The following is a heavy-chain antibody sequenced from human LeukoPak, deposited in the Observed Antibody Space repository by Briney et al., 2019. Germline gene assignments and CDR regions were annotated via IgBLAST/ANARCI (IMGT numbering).Heavy chain of an antibody. Sequence: ASVKVSCKASGYTFTSYDINWVRQATGQGLEWMGWMNPNSGNTGYAQKFQGRVTITRNTSISTAYMELSSLRYEDTAVYYCCGGGTHFDYWGQGTLVTVSS. D-gene: IGHD3-16*01. J-gene: IGHJ4*02. CDR1: GYTFTSYD. CDR2: MNPNSGNT. CDR3: CGGGTHFDY. V-gene: IGHV1-8*03.